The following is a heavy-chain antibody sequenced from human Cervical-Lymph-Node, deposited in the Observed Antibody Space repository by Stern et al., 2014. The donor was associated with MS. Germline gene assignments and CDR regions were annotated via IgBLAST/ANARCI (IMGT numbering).Heavy chain of an antibody. D-gene: IGHD6-19*01. CDR1: TDTFSNID. Sequence: VQLVQSGAEVKKPGSSMKVSCKASTDTFSNIDISWVRQAPGQGLAWLGGIIPVFGTANYARKVQDRLRITADVSTSTVTMELSSLRSEDTAVYYCVRDQAGVAVYWGQGSLVTVSS. V-gene: IGHV1-69*01. CDR3: VRDQAGVAVY. CDR2: IIPVFGTA. J-gene: IGHJ4*02.